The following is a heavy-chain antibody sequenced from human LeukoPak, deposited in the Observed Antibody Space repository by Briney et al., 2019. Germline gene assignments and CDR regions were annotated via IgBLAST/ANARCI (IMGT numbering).Heavy chain of an antibody. D-gene: IGHD3-10*01. V-gene: IGHV1-8*01. CDR2: LNPNSGYS. Sequence: ASVKVSCKPSGDSLSSYDINWVRQATGQGLEWMGWLNPNSGYSGSTQKFQGRLTMTRDTSINTAYMELSSLTSEDTAVYFCARVEYYGSGNWGYWGQGTLVTVSS. J-gene: IGHJ4*02. CDR3: ARVEYYGSGNWGY. CDR1: GDSLSSYD.